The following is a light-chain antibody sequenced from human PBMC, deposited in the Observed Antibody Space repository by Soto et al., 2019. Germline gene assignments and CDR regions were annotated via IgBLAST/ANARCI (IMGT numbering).Light chain of an antibody. CDR2: AAS. J-gene: IGKJ2*01. CDR1: QSITTY. Sequence: DIQMTQSPSYLSASVGDRVTITCRASQSITTYVNWYQQKQGKAPQLLIHAASSLQGGVPSRFSGSGSGTDFTLTISSLHPEDFATYYCQQSYSIPYVFGQATKLDIE. V-gene: IGKV1-39*01. CDR3: QQSYSIPYV.